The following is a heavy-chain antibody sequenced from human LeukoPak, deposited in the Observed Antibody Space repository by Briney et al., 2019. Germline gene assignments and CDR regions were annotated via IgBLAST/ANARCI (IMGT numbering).Heavy chain of an antibody. D-gene: IGHD6-19*01. CDR1: GGSISSYY. J-gene: IGHJ3*02. Sequence: KPSETLSLTCTVSGGSISSYYWSWIRQPPGKGLEWIGYIYYSGSTNYNPSLKSRVTISVDTSKNQFSLKLSSVTAADTAVYYCARRSWLVDAFDIWGQGTMVTVSS. CDR2: IYYSGST. V-gene: IGHV4-59*08. CDR3: ARRSWLVDAFDI.